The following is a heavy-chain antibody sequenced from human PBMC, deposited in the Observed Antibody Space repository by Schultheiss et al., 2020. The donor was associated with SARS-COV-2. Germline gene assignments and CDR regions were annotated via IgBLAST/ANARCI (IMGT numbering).Heavy chain of an antibody. D-gene: IGHD1-7*01. V-gene: IGHV3-30*18. J-gene: IGHJ6*02. Sequence: GESLKISCAASGFTFRSYAMHWVRQAPGKGLEWVAVTSSDGSNRYYADSVKGRFTISRDNSKNTLYLQMNNLRVEDTGVYYCAKVRRDWNWGTTYYYYGMDVWGPGTTVTVSS. CDR3: AKVRRDWNWGTTYYYYGMDV. CDR2: TSSDGSNR. CDR1: GFTFRSYA.